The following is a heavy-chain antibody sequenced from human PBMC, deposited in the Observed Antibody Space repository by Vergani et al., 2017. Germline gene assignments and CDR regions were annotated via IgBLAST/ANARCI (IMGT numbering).Heavy chain of an antibody. CDR1: GGPISSGGYY. J-gene: IGHJ4*02. CDR3: ARVRKRITIFGDSFDY. D-gene: IGHD3-3*01. CDR2: IYYSGST. V-gene: IGHV4-31*03. Sequence: QVQLQESGPGLVKPSQTLSLTCPVSGGPISSGGYYWSWIRQHPGKGLEWIGYIYYSGSTYYNPSLKSRVTISVDTSKNQFSLKLSSVTAADTAVYYCARVRKRITIFGDSFDYWGQGTLVTVSS.